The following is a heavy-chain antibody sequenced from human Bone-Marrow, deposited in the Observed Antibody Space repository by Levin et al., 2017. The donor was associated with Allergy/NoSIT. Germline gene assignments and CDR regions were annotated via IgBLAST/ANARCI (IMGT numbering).Heavy chain of an antibody. V-gene: IGHV4-59*01. CDR3: ARAGDWESSVWYGTKDYAMEF. Sequence: SCNVSGVSINNYFWSWIRQPPGKGLEWIGYIYSTASSSYNPSLKNRVTMSIETSKNQVSLKFRSVTAADTAVYYCARAGDWESSVWYGTKDYAMEFWGQGTTVTVSS. J-gene: IGHJ6*02. D-gene: IGHD6-19*01. CDR1: GVSINNYF. CDR2: IYSTASS.